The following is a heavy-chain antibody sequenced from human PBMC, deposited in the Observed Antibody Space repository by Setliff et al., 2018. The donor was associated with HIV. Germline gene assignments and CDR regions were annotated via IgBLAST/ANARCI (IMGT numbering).Heavy chain of an antibody. D-gene: IGHD6-13*01. J-gene: IGHJ6*02. CDR3: ARDCRVGWVFTYGMDV. V-gene: IGHV3-11*05. CDR2: IGSLGDK. Sequence: PGGSLRLSCVGSGFTFNNYHISWIRQAPGKGLEWISYIGSLGDKEYADSVKGRFTISRDNSKNTLFLQMNSLRPEDTAVYYCARDCRVGWVFTYGMDVWGQGTLVTVSS. CDR1: GFTFNNYH.